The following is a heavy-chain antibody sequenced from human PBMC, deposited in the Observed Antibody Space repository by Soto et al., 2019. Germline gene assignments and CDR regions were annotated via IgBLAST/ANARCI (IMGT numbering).Heavy chain of an antibody. CDR2: IYYSGST. Sequence: SETLSLTCTVSGGSISSYYWSWIRQPPGKGLEWIGYIYYSGSTNYNPSLKSRVTISVDTSKNQFSLKLSSVTAADTAVYYCASQDWCSGGSCYFDYWGQGTLVTVSS. V-gene: IGHV4-59*08. D-gene: IGHD2-15*01. CDR3: ASQDWCSGGSCYFDY. CDR1: GGSISSYY. J-gene: IGHJ4*02.